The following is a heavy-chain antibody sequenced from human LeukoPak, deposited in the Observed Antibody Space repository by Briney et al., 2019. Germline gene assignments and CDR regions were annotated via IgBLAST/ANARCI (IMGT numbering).Heavy chain of an antibody. D-gene: IGHD4-17*01. J-gene: IGHJ5*02. Sequence: GSLRLSCAASGFTFRTYGMHWLRQAPGKGPGWVTFISYDGNDKKYGASVKGRFTVSRDNLKNFLYLQMNSLRVEDTAMYYCARELYDDGESWFDPWGQGTLVTVSS. V-gene: IGHV3-30*04. CDR3: ARELYDDGESWFDP. CDR2: ISYDGNDK. CDR1: GFTFRTYG.